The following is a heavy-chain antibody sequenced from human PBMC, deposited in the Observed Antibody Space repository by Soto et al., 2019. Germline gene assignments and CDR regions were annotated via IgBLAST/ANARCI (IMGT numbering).Heavy chain of an antibody. J-gene: IGHJ4*02. V-gene: IGHV3-23*01. CDR2: MTSDGGAS. Sequence: DVQLLESGGGLVQPGGSLRLSCAASGFRITSNAMTWVRQAPGKGLEWVSLMTSDGGASYYSDSVRGRVTISRDTSKNTLYLQMNSLRVEDTAIYYCAKTISHYYSDSWGQGTLVSVSS. CDR1: GFRITSNA. D-gene: IGHD3-9*01. CDR3: AKTISHYYSDS.